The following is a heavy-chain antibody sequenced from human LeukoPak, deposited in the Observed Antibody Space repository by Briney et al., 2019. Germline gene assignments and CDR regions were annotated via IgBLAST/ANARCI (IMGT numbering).Heavy chain of an antibody. CDR2: ISSSGSYM. Sequence: GGSLRLSCSASESLNGYAMSWVRQAPGMGLEWVASISSSGSYMYYADSVKGRFIISRDNAKKSLSLEMNSLTSHDTAIYYCARCARGVWADNYYMDVWGTGTTVIVSS. CDR3: ARCARGVWADNYYMDV. D-gene: IGHD3-16*01. J-gene: IGHJ6*03. CDR1: ESLNGYA. V-gene: IGHV3-21*01.